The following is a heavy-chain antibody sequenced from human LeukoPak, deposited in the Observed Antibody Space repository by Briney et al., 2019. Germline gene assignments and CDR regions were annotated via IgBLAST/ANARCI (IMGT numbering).Heavy chain of an antibody. V-gene: IGHV3-30-3*01. Sequence: GGSLRLSCAASGFTLSSYAMHWVRQAPGKGLEWVAVISYDGSNKYYADSVKGRFTISRDNSENTLYLQMNSLRAEDTAVYYCARAIYSYPDYWGQGTLVTVSS. CDR1: GFTLSSYA. J-gene: IGHJ4*02. CDR3: ARAIYSYPDY. D-gene: IGHD5-18*01. CDR2: ISYDGSNK.